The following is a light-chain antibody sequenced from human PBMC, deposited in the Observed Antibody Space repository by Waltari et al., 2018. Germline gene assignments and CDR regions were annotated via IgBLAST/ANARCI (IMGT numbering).Light chain of an antibody. CDR3: QQRSNWPPLT. CDR1: QSVSSY. V-gene: IGKV3-11*01. CDR2: DAS. Sequence: EIVLTQSPATLSLSPGERATLSCRASQSVSSYLAWYQQKPGQAPRLLIYDASNRGTGIPARFSGGGSGTDFTLTISSLEPEDFAVYYCQQRSNWPPLTFGGGTKVEIK. J-gene: IGKJ4*01.